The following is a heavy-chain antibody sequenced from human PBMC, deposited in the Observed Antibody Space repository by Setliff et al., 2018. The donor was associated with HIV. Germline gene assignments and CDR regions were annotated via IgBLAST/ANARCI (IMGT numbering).Heavy chain of an antibody. CDR3: ARSLAGLMNYFDY. CDR1: GGSINRISYY. CDR2: IYNSGST. Sequence: SEILSLTCTVSGGSINRISYYWGWIRQAPGRGLEWIGSIYNSGSTYYNPSLKSRIIISSDTSKNQISLRLTSVTAADTAVYFCARSLAGLMNYFDYWGQGMLVTVSS. J-gene: IGHJ4*02. D-gene: IGHD6-19*01. V-gene: IGHV4-39*01.